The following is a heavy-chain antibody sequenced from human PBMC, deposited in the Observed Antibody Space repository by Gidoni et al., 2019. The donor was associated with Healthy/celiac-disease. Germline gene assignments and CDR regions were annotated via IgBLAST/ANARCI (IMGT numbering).Heavy chain of an antibody. CDR2: INHSGST. J-gene: IGHJ4*02. CDR3: ARVPPEGDYDY. D-gene: IGHD3-16*01. CDR1: GGSFSGYY. Sequence: QVQLQQWGAGLWKPSETLSLTCAVYGGSFSGYYWSWIRQPPGKGLEWIGEINHSGSTNYNPSLKSRVTISVDTSKNQFSLKLSSVTAADTAVYYCARVPPEGDYDYWGQGTLVTVSS. V-gene: IGHV4-34*01.